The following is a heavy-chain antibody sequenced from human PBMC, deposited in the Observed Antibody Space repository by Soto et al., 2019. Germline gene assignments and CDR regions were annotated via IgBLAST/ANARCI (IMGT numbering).Heavy chain of an antibody. V-gene: IGHV5-51*01. CDR1: GYSFTNYW. CDR2: IYPGDSDT. J-gene: IGHJ6*02. Sequence: LKISCTTSGYSFTNYWLGWVRQMPGKGPEWMGIIYPGDSDTRYSPSFQGQVTISADKSTSTAYLLWSSIKASDTAIYFCAGSIFYYGMDVWGQGTTVTVSS. CDR3: AGSIFYYGMDV.